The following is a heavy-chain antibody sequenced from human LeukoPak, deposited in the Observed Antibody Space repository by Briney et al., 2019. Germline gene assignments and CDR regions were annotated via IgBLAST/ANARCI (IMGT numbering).Heavy chain of an antibody. CDR2: LGSDGGN. J-gene: IGHJ4*02. V-gene: IGHV3-23*01. CDR3: AKDLLNWEFDY. CDR1: GLTLSNNA. Sequence: GGSLRLSCAASGLTLSNNAMSWVRQAPGKGLEWVSALGSDGGNYYADSVKGRFTISRDNSKNTLYLQMNSLRVEDTAAYYCAKDLLNWEFDYWGQGTLVTVSS. D-gene: IGHD7-27*01.